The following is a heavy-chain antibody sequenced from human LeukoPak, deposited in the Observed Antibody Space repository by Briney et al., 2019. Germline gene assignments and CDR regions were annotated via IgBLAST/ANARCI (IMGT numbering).Heavy chain of an antibody. CDR3: ATVGGCSGGSCYPSYYYYGMDV. J-gene: IGHJ6*02. V-gene: IGHV3-30*04. CDR1: GFTFSSYA. Sequence: GRSLRLSCAASGFTFSSYAMHWVRQAPGKGLEWVAVISYDGSNKYYADSVKGRFTISRDNSKTTLYLQMNSLRAEDTAVYYCATVGGCSGGSCYPSYYYYGMDVWGQGTTVTVSS. CDR2: ISYDGSNK. D-gene: IGHD2-15*01.